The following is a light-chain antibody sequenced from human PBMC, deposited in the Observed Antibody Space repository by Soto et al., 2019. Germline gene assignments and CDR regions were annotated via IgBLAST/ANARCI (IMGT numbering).Light chain of an antibody. J-gene: IGLJ1*01. CDR1: TSDVGGYNY. CDR2: EVS. Sequence: QSALTQPASVSGSPGQSITISCTGTTSDVGGYNYVSWYQQHPGKAPKLMIYEVSNRPSEISNRFSGSKSGNTASLTISGLRAEDEADYYCGSYATSSYVFGTGTKLTVL. V-gene: IGLV2-14*01. CDR3: GSYATSSYV.